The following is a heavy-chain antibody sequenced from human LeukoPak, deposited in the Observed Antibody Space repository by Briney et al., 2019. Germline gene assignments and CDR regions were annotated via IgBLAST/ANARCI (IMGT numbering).Heavy chain of an antibody. D-gene: IGHD3-10*01. CDR2: IIPIFGTA. CDR1: GYTFTSYG. CDR3: AAPNYYYGSGSSYYYGMDV. V-gene: IGHV1-69*13. Sequence: ASVKVSCKASGYTFTSYGISWVRQAPGQGLEWMGGIIPIFGTANYAQKFQGRVTITADESTSTAYMELSSLRSEDTAVYYCAAPNYYYGSGSSYYYGMDVWGQGTTVTVSS. J-gene: IGHJ6*02.